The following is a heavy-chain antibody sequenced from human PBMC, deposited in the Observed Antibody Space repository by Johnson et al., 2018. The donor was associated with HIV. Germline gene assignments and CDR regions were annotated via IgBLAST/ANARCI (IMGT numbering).Heavy chain of an antibody. CDR1: GFTVSSNY. CDR3: ARGEWGNAFDI. Sequence: QVQLMESGGGLVQPGGSLRLSCAASGFTVSSNYMNWVRQAPGKGLEWVAVISYDGTNKYYADSVKGRFTISRDNSKNTLYLQMNSLRAEDTAVYYCARGEWGNAFDIWGQGTMVTVSS. J-gene: IGHJ3*02. V-gene: IGHV3-30*03. CDR2: ISYDGTNK. D-gene: IGHD3-16*01.